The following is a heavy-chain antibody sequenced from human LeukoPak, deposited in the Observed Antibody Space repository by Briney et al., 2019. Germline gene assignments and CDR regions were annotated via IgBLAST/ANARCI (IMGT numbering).Heavy chain of an antibody. D-gene: IGHD1-7*01. CDR1: GYTFTGYY. V-gene: IGHV1-2*02. CDR2: INPNSGGT. Sequence: ASVNVSCKTSGYTFTGYYMHWVRQAPGQGLEWMGWINPNSGGTNSAQKFQGRVTMTRDTSIGTAYMELSRLRSDDTAGYYCARALAGTVTEFDYWGQGTLVTVSS. CDR3: ARALAGTVTEFDY. J-gene: IGHJ4*02.